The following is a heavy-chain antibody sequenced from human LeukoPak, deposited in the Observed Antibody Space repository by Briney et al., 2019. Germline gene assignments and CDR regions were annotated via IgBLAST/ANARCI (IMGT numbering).Heavy chain of an antibody. CDR3: ATRGNYFDY. CDR1: GFTFSSYV. CDR2: ISASGGST. J-gene: IGHJ4*02. V-gene: IGHV3-23*01. Sequence: PGGSLRLSCAASGFTFSSYVMTWVRQAPGKGLEWVSSISASGGSTYYADSVKGRFTISRDNSKNTLYLQMYGLRAEDTAVYYCATRGNYFDYWGQRTLVTVSS.